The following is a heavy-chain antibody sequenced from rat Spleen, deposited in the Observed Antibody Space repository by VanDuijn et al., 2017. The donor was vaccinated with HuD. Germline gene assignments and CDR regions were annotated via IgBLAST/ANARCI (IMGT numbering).Heavy chain of an antibody. J-gene: IGHJ3*01. CDR2: ISTGGSNT. D-gene: IGHD1-1*01. Sequence: EVQLVESGGGLVQPGRSLKLSCAASGFTFSDYGVAWVRQAPTKGLEWVASISTGGSNTYYRDSVKGRFTSSRDNAKNTQYQQLDSLRSEVTATYYCVRPAGTVVPNSFVYWGQGTLVTVSS. CDR3: VRPAGTVVPNSFVY. CDR1: GFTFSDYG. V-gene: IGHV5S13*01.